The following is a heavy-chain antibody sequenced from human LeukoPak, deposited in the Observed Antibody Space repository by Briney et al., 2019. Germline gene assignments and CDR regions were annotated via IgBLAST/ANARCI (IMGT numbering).Heavy chain of an antibody. CDR2: INPNSGGT. CDR1: GYTFTGYY. V-gene: IGHV1-2*02. D-gene: IGHD5-18*01. CDR3: ARDYAAMVTGYYYYMDV. J-gene: IGHJ6*03. Sequence: ASVKVSCKASGYTFTGYYMHWVRQAPGQGLEWMGWINPNSGGTNYAQKFQGRVTMTRDTSISTAYMELSRLRSDDTAVYYCARDYAAMVTGYYYYMDVWGKGTTVTVSS.